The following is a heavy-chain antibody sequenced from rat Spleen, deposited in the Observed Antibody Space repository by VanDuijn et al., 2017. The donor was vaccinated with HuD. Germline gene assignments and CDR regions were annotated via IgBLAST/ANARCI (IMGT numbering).Heavy chain of an antibody. CDR2: ISTGGGNT. V-gene: IGHV5S13*01. Sequence: EVQLVESGGGLVQPGGSLKFSCAASGFNFSDYAMAWVRQAPTKGLEWVASISTGGGNTYYRDSVKGRFTISRDNAKNTLYLQMDSLRSEDTATYYCAKGGYNYGWFAYWGQGTLVTVSS. CDR1: GFNFSDYA. J-gene: IGHJ3*01. D-gene: IGHD1-4*01. CDR3: AKGGYNYGWFAY.